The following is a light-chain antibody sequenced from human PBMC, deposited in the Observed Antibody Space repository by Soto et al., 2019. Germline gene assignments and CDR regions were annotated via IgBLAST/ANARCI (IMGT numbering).Light chain of an antibody. V-gene: IGKV1-5*03. CDR3: QKLNSHPIAT. CDR1: QTISSW. J-gene: IGKJ4*01. Sequence: DIQMTQSPSTLSGSVGDRVTITCRASQTISSWLAWYQQKPGKAPKLLIYKASTLKSGVPSGFSGSGSGREFTLTISSLQPEDFAPYHCQKLNSHPIATFGGGTKVDIK. CDR2: KAS.